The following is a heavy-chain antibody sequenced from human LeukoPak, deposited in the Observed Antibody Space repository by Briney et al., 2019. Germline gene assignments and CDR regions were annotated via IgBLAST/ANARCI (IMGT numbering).Heavy chain of an antibody. J-gene: IGHJ4*02. Sequence: SVKVSCKASGFTFTSSAMQWVRQARGQRLEWIGWIVVGSGNTNYAQKFQERVTITRDMSTSTAYMELSSLRSEDTAAYYCAADSGSYCGGDCYSDWGQGTLVTVSS. CDR1: GFTFTSSA. CDR2: IVVGSGNT. V-gene: IGHV1-58*02. D-gene: IGHD2-21*01. CDR3: AADSGSYCGGDCYSD.